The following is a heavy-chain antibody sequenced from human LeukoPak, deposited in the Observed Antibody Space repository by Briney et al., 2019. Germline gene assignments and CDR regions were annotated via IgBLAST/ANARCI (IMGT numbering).Heavy chain of an antibody. J-gene: IGHJ3*02. V-gene: IGHV3-74*01. CDR1: EFTFTSYE. CDR2: INSDGSST. Sequence: PGGSLRLSCAASEFTFTSYELNWVRQAPGKGLVWVSRINSDGSSTSYADSVKGRFTISRDNAKNTLYLQMNSLRAEDTAVYYCARGSRGAFDIWGQGTMVTVSS. CDR3: ARGSRGAFDI. D-gene: IGHD3-10*01.